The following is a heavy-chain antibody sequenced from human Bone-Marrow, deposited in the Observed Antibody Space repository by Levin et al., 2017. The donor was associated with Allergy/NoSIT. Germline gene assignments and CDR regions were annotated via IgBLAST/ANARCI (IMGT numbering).Heavy chain of an antibody. CDR2: IISSSTYM. J-gene: IGHJ4*02. CDR1: GFTFSSYA. CDR3: AGACSSSTCYTDY. Sequence: PGGSLRLSCAASGFTFSSYAMKWVRQAPGKGLEWVSSIISSSTYMYYADSVKGRFTISRDNAKNSLFLQMNSLRAEDTAVYYCAGACSSSTCYTDYWGQGTLVTVSS. D-gene: IGHD2-2*02. V-gene: IGHV3-21*01.